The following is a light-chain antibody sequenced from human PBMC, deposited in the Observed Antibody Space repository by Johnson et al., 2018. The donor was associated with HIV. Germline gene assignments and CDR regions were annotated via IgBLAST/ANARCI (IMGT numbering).Light chain of an antibody. CDR3: GTWDSSLSFYV. CDR2: DNN. CDR1: SSNIGNNY. J-gene: IGLJ1*01. V-gene: IGLV1-51*01. Sequence: SALTQPPSVSAAPGQKVTISCSGSSSNIGNNYVSWYQQLPGTAPKLLIYDNNKRPSGIPDRFSGSKSGTSATLGITGLQTGDEADYYCGTWDSSLSFYVFGTGTKVTVL.